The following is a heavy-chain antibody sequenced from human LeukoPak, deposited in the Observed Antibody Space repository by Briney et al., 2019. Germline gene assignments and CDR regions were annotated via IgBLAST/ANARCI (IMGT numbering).Heavy chain of an antibody. CDR2: ISSSGTTI. J-gene: IGHJ4*02. CDR3: ASGGHSGYDFDY. CDR1: GFTFSDYY. Sequence: GGSLRLSCAASGFTFSDYYMSWIRQAPGKGLEWVSYISSSGTTIYYADSVKGRFTISRDNAKNSLYLQMNSLRAEDTALYYCASGGHSGYDFDYWGQGTLVTVSS. V-gene: IGHV3-11*01. D-gene: IGHD5-12*01.